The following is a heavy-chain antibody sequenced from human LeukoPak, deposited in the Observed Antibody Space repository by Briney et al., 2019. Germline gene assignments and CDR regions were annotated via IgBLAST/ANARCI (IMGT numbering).Heavy chain of an antibody. D-gene: IGHD2-21*02. CDR3: ARGTLCGGDCLYYFDY. Sequence: ASVKVSCKASGYTSTSYGISWVRQAPGQGLEWMGWISAYNGNTNYAQKLQGRVTMTTDTSTSTAYMELRSLRSDDTAVYYCARGTLCGGDCLYYFDYWGQGTLVTASS. CDR2: ISAYNGNT. J-gene: IGHJ4*02. CDR1: GYTSTSYG. V-gene: IGHV1-18*01.